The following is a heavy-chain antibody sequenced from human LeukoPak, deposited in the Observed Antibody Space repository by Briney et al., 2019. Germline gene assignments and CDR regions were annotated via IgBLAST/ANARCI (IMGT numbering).Heavy chain of an antibody. J-gene: IGHJ4*02. V-gene: IGHV4-34*01. D-gene: IGHD3-16*02. CDR1: GGSFSDYY. CDR2: INHSGTT. Sequence: SETLSLTCAVYGGSFSDYYWSWIRQPPGKGVEWIWEINHSGTTNYSPSLKSRVSISVDTSKNQFSLKLNSVTAADAAMYYCASHYSSGSYRYTGSFDSWGQGMLVNVSS. CDR3: ASHYSSGSYRYTGSFDS.